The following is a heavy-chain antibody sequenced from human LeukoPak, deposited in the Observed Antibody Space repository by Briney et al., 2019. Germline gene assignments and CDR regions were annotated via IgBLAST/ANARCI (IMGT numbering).Heavy chain of an antibody. V-gene: IGHV4-59*01. D-gene: IGHD6-6*01. J-gene: IGHJ5*02. Sequence: SETLSLTCTVSGGSISSYYWSWIRQPPGKGLEWIGYIYYSGSTNYNPSLKSRVTISVDTSKNQFSLKLSSVTAADTAVYYCASLWPSSPSRNNWFDPWGQGTLVTVSS. CDR3: ASLWPSSPSRNNWFDP. CDR1: GGSISSYY. CDR2: IYYSGST.